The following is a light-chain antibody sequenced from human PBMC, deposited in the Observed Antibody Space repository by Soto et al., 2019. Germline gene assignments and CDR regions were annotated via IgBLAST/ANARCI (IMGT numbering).Light chain of an antibody. V-gene: IGKV2-30*02. CDR3: MQGTHGPHT. CDR2: QVS. CDR1: QSLVHNNGNTY. Sequence: DVVMTQSPLSLPVTLGQPASISCRSSQSLVHNNGNTYLAWFQQRPGQSPRRLIYQVSNRDSGVPDRFSGSGSGTDFTLKISRVEAEDFGVYHCMQGTHGPHTFGQGTKVDSK. J-gene: IGKJ2*01.